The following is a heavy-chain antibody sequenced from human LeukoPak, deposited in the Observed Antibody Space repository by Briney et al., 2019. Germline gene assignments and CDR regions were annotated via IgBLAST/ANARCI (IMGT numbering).Heavy chain of an antibody. V-gene: IGHV3-7*01. Sequence: GGSLRLSCAASGFTFSSYWMSWVRQAPGKGLEWVVNIKQDGSEKYCVDSGKGRFTISRDNAKNSLYLQMNSLRAEDTAVYYCVRTRRGRITMVRGVPHYLDYWGQGTLVTVSS. CDR2: IKQDGSEK. D-gene: IGHD3-10*01. CDR3: VRTRRGRITMVRGVPHYLDY. J-gene: IGHJ4*02. CDR1: GFTFSSYW.